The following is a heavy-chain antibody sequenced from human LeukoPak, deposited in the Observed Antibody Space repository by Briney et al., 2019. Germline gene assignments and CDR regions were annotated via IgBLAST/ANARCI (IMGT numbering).Heavy chain of an antibody. CDR1: GGSISSYY. Sequence: SETLSLTCTVSGGSISSYYWSWIRQPPGKGLEWIGYIYYSGSTNYNPSLKSRVTISVDTSKNPFSLKLSSVTAADTAVYYCARDGGDFWSGYYNWFDPWGQGTLVTVSS. CDR3: ARDGGDFWSGYYNWFDP. V-gene: IGHV4-59*01. D-gene: IGHD3-3*01. CDR2: IYYSGST. J-gene: IGHJ5*02.